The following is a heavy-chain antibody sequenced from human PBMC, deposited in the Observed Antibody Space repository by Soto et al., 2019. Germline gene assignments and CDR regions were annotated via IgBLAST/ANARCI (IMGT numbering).Heavy chain of an antibody. CDR2: ISGSGGST. CDR1: GFTFSSYA. J-gene: IGHJ4*02. V-gene: IGHV3-23*01. Sequence: GGSLRLSCAASGFTFSSYAMSWVRQAPGKGLEWVSAISGSGGSTYYADSVKGRFTISRDNSKNTLYLQMNSLRAEDTAVYYCANTASPRPSYDGSGSYDYFDYWGQGTLVTVSS. D-gene: IGHD3-10*01. CDR3: ANTASPRPSYDGSGSYDYFDY.